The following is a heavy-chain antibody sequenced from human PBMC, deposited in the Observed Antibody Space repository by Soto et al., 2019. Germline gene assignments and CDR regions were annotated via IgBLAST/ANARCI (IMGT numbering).Heavy chain of an antibody. CDR2: IIPIFGTA. D-gene: IGHD6-6*01. Sequence: QVQLVQSGAEVKKPGSSVKVSCKASGGTFSSYAISWVRQAPGQGLEWMGGIIPIFGTANYAQKFQGRVTITADESTSTAYMELSSLRAEDTAVYYCARDTNLSSSYYCYGMDVWGQGTTVTVSS. J-gene: IGHJ6*02. CDR3: ARDTNLSSSYYCYGMDV. CDR1: GGTFSSYA. V-gene: IGHV1-69*01.